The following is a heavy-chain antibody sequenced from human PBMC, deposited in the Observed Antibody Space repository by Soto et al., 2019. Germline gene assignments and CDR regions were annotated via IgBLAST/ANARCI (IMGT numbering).Heavy chain of an antibody. D-gene: IGHD3-16*01. V-gene: IGHV3-11*01. J-gene: IGHJ4*02. Sequence: VGSLRLSCSVSGFNFSDYYMNWIRQTPVKGLEWVSSILSLESHKYYAASVMGRFSISRDNAKKSLFLQMNNLRAEDTGIYFCATGLKDASNRPSFDSWGPGTPVTVS. CDR1: GFNFSDYY. CDR3: ATGLKDASNRPSFDS. CDR2: ILSLESHK.